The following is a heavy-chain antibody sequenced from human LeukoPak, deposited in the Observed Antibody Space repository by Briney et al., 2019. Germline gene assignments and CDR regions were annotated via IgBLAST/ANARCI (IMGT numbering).Heavy chain of an antibody. Sequence: ASVKVSCKASGYTFTSYDINWVRQAPGQGLEWMGWMNPKSGNTVYAQKFRGRDTMPRNTSKSTAYMELSSLRSEDTAVYYCARGYSSSWYEGGWFDPWGQGTLVTVSS. CDR2: MNPKSGNT. J-gene: IGHJ5*02. CDR1: GYTFTSYD. CDR3: ARGYSSSWYEGGWFDP. D-gene: IGHD6-13*01. V-gene: IGHV1-8*01.